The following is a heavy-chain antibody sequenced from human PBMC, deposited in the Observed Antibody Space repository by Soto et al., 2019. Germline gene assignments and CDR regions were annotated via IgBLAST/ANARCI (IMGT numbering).Heavy chain of an antibody. D-gene: IGHD3-10*01. CDR1: GGSISSSNW. CDR3: ARGGSGSYPWFDP. V-gene: IGHV4-4*02. Sequence: SETLSLTCAVSGGSISSSNWWSWVRQPPGKGLEWIGEIYHSGSTNYNPSLKSRVTISVDKSKNQFSLKLSSVTAADTAVYYCARGGSGSYPWFDPWGQGTLGTFSS. J-gene: IGHJ5*02. CDR2: IYHSGST.